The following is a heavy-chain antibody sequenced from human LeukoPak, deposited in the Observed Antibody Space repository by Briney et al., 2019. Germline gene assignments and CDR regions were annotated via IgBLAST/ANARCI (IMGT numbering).Heavy chain of an antibody. Sequence: ASVKVSCKASGYTFTSYGISWVRQAPRQGLEWMGWISAYNGNTNYAQKLQGRVTMTTDTSTSTAYMELRSLRSDDTAVYYCARDRGITIFGVVKTNYYYYYGMDVWGQGTTVTVSS. CDR3: ARDRGITIFGVVKTNYYYYYGMDV. CDR1: GYTFTSYG. J-gene: IGHJ6*02. V-gene: IGHV1-18*01. CDR2: ISAYNGNT. D-gene: IGHD3-3*01.